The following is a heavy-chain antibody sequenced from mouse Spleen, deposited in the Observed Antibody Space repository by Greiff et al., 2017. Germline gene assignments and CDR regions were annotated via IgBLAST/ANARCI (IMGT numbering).Heavy chain of an antibody. V-gene: IGHV5-6-2*01. CDR3: ARLLTGDWYFDV. CDR1: GFTFSSYY. D-gene: IGHD4-1*01. J-gene: IGHJ1*01. Sequence: EVQLVESGGGLVKLGGSLKLSCAASGFTFSSYYMSWVRQTPEKRLELVAAINSNGGSTYYPDTVKGRFTISRDNAKNTLYLQMSSLKSEDTALYYCARLLTGDWYFDVWGAGTTVTVSS. CDR2: INSNGGST.